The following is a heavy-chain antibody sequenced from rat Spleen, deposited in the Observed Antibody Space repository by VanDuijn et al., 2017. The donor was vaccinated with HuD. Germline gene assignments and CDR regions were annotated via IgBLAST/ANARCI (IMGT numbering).Heavy chain of an antibody. Sequence: EVQLVESGGGLVQPGRSMKLSCAASGFTFSDYYMAWVRQAPTKGLEWVASIDSSGVNSYFRDSVKGRFTVSRDNAKNSLYLQMNSLRSEDTATYYCAMRSHDFHVPYYYEYWGQGVMVSV. D-gene: IGHD1-1*01. J-gene: IGHJ2*01. CDR3: AMRSHDFHVPYYYEY. CDR2: IDSSGVNS. V-gene: IGHV5-25*01. CDR1: GFTFSDYY.